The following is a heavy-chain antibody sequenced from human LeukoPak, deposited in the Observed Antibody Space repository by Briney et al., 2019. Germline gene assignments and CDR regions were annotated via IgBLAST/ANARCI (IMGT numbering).Heavy chain of an antibody. V-gene: IGHV4-4*02. CDR2: IYHSGST. CDR3: ARPKTGSDAFDI. D-gene: IGHD3-9*01. J-gene: IGHJ3*02. Sequence: PSETLSLTCAVSGGSISSSNWWSWVRQPPGKGLEWIGEIYHSGSTNYNPSLKSRVTISVDKPKNQFSLKLSSVTAADTAVYYCARPKTGSDAFDIWGQGTMVTVSS. CDR1: GGSISSSNW.